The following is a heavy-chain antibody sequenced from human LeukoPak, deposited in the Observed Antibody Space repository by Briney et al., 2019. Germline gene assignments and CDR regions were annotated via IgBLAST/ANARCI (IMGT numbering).Heavy chain of an antibody. CDR2: ISSSSYI. CDR3: ARGLIAAAVGYWFDP. CDR1: GFTFSSYS. D-gene: IGHD6-13*01. Sequence: GGSLRLSCAASGFTFSSYSMNWVRQAPGKGLEWVSSISSSSYIYYADSVKGRFTISRDNAKNSLYLQMNSLRAEDTAVYYCARGLIAAAVGYWFDPWGQGTLVTVSS. V-gene: IGHV3-21*01. J-gene: IGHJ5*02.